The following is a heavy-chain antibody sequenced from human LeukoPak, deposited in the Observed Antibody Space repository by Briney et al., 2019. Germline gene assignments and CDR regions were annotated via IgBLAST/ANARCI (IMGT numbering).Heavy chain of an antibody. CDR3: AREPKQWLVPIDF. CDR1: GFTFSDYY. CDR2: ISSSGSTI. D-gene: IGHD6-19*01. V-gene: IGHV3-11*04. J-gene: IGHJ4*02. Sequence: GGSLRLSCAASGFTFSDYYMSWIRQAPGKGLEWVSYISSSGSTIYYADSVKGRFTISRDNAKNSLYLQMNSLRAEDTAVYYCAREPKQWLVPIDFWGQGTLVTVSS.